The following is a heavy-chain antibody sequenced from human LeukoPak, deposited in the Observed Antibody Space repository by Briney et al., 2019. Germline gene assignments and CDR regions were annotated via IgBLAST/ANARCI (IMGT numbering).Heavy chain of an antibody. J-gene: IGHJ5*02. D-gene: IGHD2-2*01. Sequence: GSSVKVSCKASGGTFSSYAISRVRQAPGQGLEWMGGIIPIFGTANYAQKFQGRVTITADESTSTAYMEPSSLRSEDTAVYYCARGPKYVVVVPAATDTNNWFDPWGQGTLVTVSS. CDR1: GGTFSSYA. CDR2: IIPIFGTA. CDR3: ARGPKYVVVVPAATDTNNWFDP. V-gene: IGHV1-69*01.